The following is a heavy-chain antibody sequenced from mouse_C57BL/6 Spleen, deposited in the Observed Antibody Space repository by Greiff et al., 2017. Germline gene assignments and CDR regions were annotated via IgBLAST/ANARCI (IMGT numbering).Heavy chain of an antibody. J-gene: IGHJ1*03. CDR3: AIREEGYSVYWYFDV. Sequence: VQLQQPGAELVRPGSSVKLSCKASGYTFTSYWMDWVKQRPGQGLEWIGNIYPSDSDTHYNQKFKDKSTLTVDKSSSTAYMQLSTLTSEDSAVYAFAIREEGYSVYWYFDVGATGTTAPVPS. D-gene: IGHD1-3*01. CDR1: GYTFTSYW. V-gene: IGHV1-61*01. CDR2: IYPSDSDT.